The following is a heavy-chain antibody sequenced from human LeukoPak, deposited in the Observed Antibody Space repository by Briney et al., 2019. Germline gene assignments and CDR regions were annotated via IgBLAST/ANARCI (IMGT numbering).Heavy chain of an antibody. J-gene: IGHJ6*02. Sequence: GGSLRLSCAASGFTFSSYAMHWVRQAPGKGLEWVAVISYDGSNKYYADSVKGRFTISRDNSKNTLYLQMNSLRAEDTAVYYCARDGGYSGSWYVTPRYYYGMDVWGQGTTVTVSS. CDR2: ISYDGSNK. CDR3: ARDGGYSGSWYVTPRYYYGMDV. D-gene: IGHD6-13*01. V-gene: IGHV3-30*04. CDR1: GFTFSSYA.